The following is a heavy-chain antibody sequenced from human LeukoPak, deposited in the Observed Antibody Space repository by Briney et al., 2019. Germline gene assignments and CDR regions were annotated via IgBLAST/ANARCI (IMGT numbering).Heavy chain of an antibody. D-gene: IGHD5-18*01. CDR1: GFTFSDYY. J-gene: IGHJ4*02. Sequence: GGSLRLSCVASGFTFSDYYMSWIRQAPGKGLEWVSGITYGDGSTYYADSLKGRFTISRDNSKNTLYLQMNSLRAEDTAVYYCARTGYNYGTPLNNWGQGTLVTVSS. CDR2: ITYGDGST. V-gene: IGHV3-23*01. CDR3: ARTGYNYGTPLNN.